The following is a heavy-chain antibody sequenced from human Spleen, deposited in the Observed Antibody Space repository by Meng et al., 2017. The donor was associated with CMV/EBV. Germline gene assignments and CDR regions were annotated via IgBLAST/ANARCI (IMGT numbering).Heavy chain of an antibody. CDR1: GFTFKNNA. V-gene: IGHV3-23*01. Sequence: GESLKISCEASGFTFKNNAMSWVRQAPGKGLEWVSVTGGSGLTSRYADSVKGRFTISRDNSKNTLHLEMNSLKVDDTGVYYCAKSPRYCYGGDCYGTDLLLDYWGQGTLVTVS. D-gene: IGHD2-15*01. J-gene: IGHJ4*02. CDR2: TGGSGLTS. CDR3: AKSPRYCYGGDCYGTDLLLDY.